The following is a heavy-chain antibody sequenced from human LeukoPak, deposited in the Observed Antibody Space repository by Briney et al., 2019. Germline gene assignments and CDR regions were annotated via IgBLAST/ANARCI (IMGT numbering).Heavy chain of an antibody. CDR1: GYTLTSYG. CDR2: ISAYNGNT. D-gene: IGHD2-15*01. CDR3: ARDTLGYCSGGSCYGMDV. J-gene: IGHJ6*02. Sequence: ASVKVSCKASGYTLTSYGISWVRQAPGQGLEWMGWISAYNGNTNYAQKLQGRVTMTTDTSTSTAYMELRSLRSDDTAVYYCARDTLGYCSGGSCYGMDVWGQGTTVTVSS. V-gene: IGHV1-18*01.